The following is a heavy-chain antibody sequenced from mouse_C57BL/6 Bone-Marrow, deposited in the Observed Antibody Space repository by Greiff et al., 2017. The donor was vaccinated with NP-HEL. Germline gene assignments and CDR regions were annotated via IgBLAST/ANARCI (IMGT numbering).Heavy chain of an antibody. CDR1: GFNIKDDY. CDR2: IDPENGDT. V-gene: IGHV14-4*01. D-gene: IGHD2-1*01. Sequence: VQLKQSGAELVRPGASVKLSCTASGFNIKDDYMHWVKQRPEQGLEWIGWIDPENGDTEYASKFQGKATITADTSSNTAYLQLSSLTSEDTAVYYCTTGGGNPLDYWGQGTTLTVSS. CDR3: TTGGGNPLDY. J-gene: IGHJ2*01.